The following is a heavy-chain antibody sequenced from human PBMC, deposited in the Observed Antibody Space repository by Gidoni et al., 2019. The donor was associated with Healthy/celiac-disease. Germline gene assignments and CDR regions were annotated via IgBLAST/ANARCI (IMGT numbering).Heavy chain of an antibody. D-gene: IGHD5-18*01. CDR1: GFTFSSYA. CDR2: ISGSGGST. Sequence: EVQLLESGGGLVQPGGSLRLSCAASGFTFSSYAMTWVRQAPGKGLEWVSAISGSGGSTYYADSVKGRFTISRDNSKNTLYLQMNSLRAEDTAVYYCAKTWLRGRAPKGWGPGWYFDLWGRGTLVTVSS. J-gene: IGHJ2*01. V-gene: IGHV3-23*01. CDR3: AKTWLRGRAPKGWGPGWYFDL.